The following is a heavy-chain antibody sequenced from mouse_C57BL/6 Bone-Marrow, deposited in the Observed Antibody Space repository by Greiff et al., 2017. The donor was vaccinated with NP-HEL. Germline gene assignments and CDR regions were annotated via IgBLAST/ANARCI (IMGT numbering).Heavy chain of an antibody. CDR2: IHPNSGST. J-gene: IGHJ4*01. V-gene: IGHV1-64*01. Sequence: QVQLQQPGAEPVKPGASVKLSCKASGYTFTSYWMHWVKQRPGQGLEWIGMIHPNSGSTNYNEKFKSKATLTVDKSSSPAYMQLSSLTSEDSEVYYCARAIYEVYYRYAMDYWGQGTSVTVSS. CDR1: GYTFTSYW. D-gene: IGHD2-3*01. CDR3: ARAIYEVYYRYAMDY.